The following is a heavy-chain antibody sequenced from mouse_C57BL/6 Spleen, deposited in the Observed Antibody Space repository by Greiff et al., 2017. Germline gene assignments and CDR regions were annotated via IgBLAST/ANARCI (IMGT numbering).Heavy chain of an antibody. V-gene: IGHV1-81*01. J-gene: IGHJ2*01. CDR1: GYTFTSYG. Sequence: VQLQQSGAELARPGASVKLSCKASGYTFTSYGISWVKQRTGQGLEWIGEIYPRSGNTYYNEKFKGKDTLTADKSSSAAYMELRSLTSEDSAVYFCARRGGYSDYWGQGTTLTVSS. D-gene: IGHD1-1*02. CDR3: ARRGGYSDY. CDR2: IYPRSGNT.